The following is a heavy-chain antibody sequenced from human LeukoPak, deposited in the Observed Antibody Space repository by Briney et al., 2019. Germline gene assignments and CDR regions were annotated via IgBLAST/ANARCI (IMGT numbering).Heavy chain of an antibody. CDR2: IYYSGST. V-gene: IGHV4-59*01. Sequence: SETLSLTCTVSGGSISSYYWSWIRQPPGKGLEWIGYIYYSGSTNYNPSLKSRVTISVDTSKNQFSLKLSSVTAADTAVYYCAGQYCSGGSYQLDYWGQGTLVTVSS. CDR3: AGQYCSGGSYQLDY. CDR1: GGSISSYY. J-gene: IGHJ4*02. D-gene: IGHD2-15*01.